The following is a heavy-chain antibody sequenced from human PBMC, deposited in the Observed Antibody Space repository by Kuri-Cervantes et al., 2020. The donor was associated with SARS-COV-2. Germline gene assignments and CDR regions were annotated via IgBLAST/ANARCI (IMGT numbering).Heavy chain of an antibody. D-gene: IGHD3-10*01. CDR3: ARDRVVRGKYGPDYYYGMDV. Sequence: SQTLSLTCAVSGYSISSGYYWGRIRQPPGKGLEWIGSIYHSGSTYYNPSLKSRVTISVDTSKNQFSLKLSSVTAADTAVYYCARDRVVRGKYGPDYYYGMDVWGQGTTVTVSS. CDR2: IYHSGST. V-gene: IGHV4-38-2*02. CDR1: GYSISSGYY. J-gene: IGHJ6*02.